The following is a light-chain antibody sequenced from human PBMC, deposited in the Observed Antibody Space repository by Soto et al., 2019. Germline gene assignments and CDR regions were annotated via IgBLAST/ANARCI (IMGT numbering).Light chain of an antibody. Sequence: DIQMTQSPSTLSASVGDRVTITCRASQSITIWLAWYQQKPGKAPKLLIFDASSLESGVPSRFSGSGSGTEFTLTISSLQTDDFATYYCQHYNSYSWTFGQGTKVEIK. J-gene: IGKJ1*01. CDR1: QSITIW. CDR3: QHYNSYSWT. CDR2: DAS. V-gene: IGKV1-5*01.